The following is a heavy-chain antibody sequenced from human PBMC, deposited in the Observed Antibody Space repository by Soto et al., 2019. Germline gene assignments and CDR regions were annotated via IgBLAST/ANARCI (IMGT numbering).Heavy chain of an antibody. Sequence: EVQLVESGGGLIQPGGSLRLSCAASGFTVSSSYMSWVRQAPGKGLEWVSLIYSGGSTFYADSVKGRFTISRDNSNNTLYLQMNSLRAEDTAVYYCATGGSRYYFDYWGQGILVTVSS. V-gene: IGHV3-53*01. CDR3: ATGGSRYYFDY. J-gene: IGHJ4*02. CDR2: IYSGGST. CDR1: GFTVSSSY. D-gene: IGHD2-2*01.